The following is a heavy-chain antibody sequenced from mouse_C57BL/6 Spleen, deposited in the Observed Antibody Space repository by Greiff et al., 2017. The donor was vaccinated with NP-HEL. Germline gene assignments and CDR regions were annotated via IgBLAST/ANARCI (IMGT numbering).Heavy chain of an antibody. CDR2: IDPSDSET. J-gene: IGHJ2*01. CDR1: GYTFTSYW. D-gene: IGHD1-1*01. Sequence: QVQLQQPGAELVRPGSSVKLSCKASGYTFTSYWMHWVKQRPIQGLEWIGNIDPSDSETHSNQKFKDKATLTVDKSSSTAYMQLSSLTSEDSAVYYCARSPFDYGSRYYFDYWGQGTTLTVSS. V-gene: IGHV1-52*01. CDR3: ARSPFDYGSRYYFDY.